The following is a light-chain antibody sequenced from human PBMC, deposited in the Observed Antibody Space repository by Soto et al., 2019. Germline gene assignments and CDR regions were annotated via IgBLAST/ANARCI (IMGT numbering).Light chain of an antibody. Sequence: DIQVTQSPSSVSASVGDRVTITCRASQDIVAYLAWYQHKPGRAPELLIRAASTLQSGVPSRFSGSGSGTDFTLTISSLQPDDFATYYCQEYNSYHWTFGQGTKVDIK. CDR2: AAS. J-gene: IGKJ1*01. CDR3: QEYNSYHWT. V-gene: IGKV1-16*01. CDR1: QDIVAY.